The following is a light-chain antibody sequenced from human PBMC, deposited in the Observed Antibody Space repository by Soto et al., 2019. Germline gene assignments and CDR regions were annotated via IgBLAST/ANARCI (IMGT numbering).Light chain of an antibody. CDR2: GAS. CDR3: QQYGSSPTT. CDR1: QSVFNNH. V-gene: IGKV3-20*01. Sequence: EIGLTQSPGTLSLSPGERATISCRASQSVFNNHIGWYQQKPGQAPRRLIFGASFRATGIPDRFSGSGSGTDFTLTISILEPEDFAVYYCQQYGSSPTTFGQGTKVDIK. J-gene: IGKJ1*01.